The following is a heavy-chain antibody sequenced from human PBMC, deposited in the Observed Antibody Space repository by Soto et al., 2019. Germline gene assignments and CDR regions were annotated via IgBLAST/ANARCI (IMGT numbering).Heavy chain of an antibody. CDR1: GGSISSGGYY. CDR2: IYYSGST. D-gene: IGHD1-26*01. V-gene: IGHV4-31*03. J-gene: IGHJ6*02. Sequence: SETLSLTCTVSGGSISSGGYYWSWIRQHPGKGLEWIGYIYYSGSTYYNPSLKSRVTISVDTSKNQISLKLSSVTAADTAVYYCARAAGGAAPEYYYYGMDVWGQGTTVTVSS. CDR3: ARAAGGAAPEYYYYGMDV.